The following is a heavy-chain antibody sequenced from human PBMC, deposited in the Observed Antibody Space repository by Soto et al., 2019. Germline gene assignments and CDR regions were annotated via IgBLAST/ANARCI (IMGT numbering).Heavy chain of an antibody. CDR1: GGSFSGYY. V-gene: IGHV4-34*01. D-gene: IGHD2-15*01. Sequence: ETLSLTFSFYGGSFSGYYWSWIRQPPVKGLEWIGEINHSGSTNYNPSLKSRVTISVDTSKNQFSLKLSSVTAADTAVYYCARALGWTLNYWGQGTLVTVSS. J-gene: IGHJ4*02. CDR2: INHSGST. CDR3: ARALGWTLNY.